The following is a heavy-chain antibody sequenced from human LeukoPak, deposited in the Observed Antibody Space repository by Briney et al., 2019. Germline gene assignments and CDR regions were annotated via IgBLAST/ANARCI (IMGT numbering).Heavy chain of an antibody. V-gene: IGHV3-21*04. Sequence: PGGSLRLSCAASGFIFTSYSMTWVRQAPGKGLEWISSISSSSSYKSYADSVKGRFTISRDNAKNSLYLQMNSLRAEDTAVYYCAREGGFYRPLDYSGQGTLVTVSS. CDR1: GFIFTSYS. D-gene: IGHD3-3*01. J-gene: IGHJ4*02. CDR3: AREGGFYRPLDY. CDR2: ISSSSSYK.